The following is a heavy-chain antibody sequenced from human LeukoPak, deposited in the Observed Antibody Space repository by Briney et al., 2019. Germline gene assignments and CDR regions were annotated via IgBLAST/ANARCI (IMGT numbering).Heavy chain of an antibody. D-gene: IGHD6-13*01. CDR2: IWYDGSNK. V-gene: IGHV3-33*01. CDR3: ARDARVRIAAAGTPFDY. Sequence: GGSLRLSCAASGFTFSSYGMHWVRQAPGKGLEWVAVIWYDGSNKYYADSVKGRFTISRDNSKNTLYLQMNSLRAEDTAVYYCARDARVRIAAAGTPFDYWGQGTLVTVSS. J-gene: IGHJ4*02. CDR1: GFTFSSYG.